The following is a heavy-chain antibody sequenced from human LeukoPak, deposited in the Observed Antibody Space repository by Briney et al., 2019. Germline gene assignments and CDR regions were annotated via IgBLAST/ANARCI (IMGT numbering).Heavy chain of an antibody. CDR1: GFTFSSYS. CDR3: ARGGILEWKYYYIDV. Sequence: PGRSLRLSCAASGFTFSSYSMNWVREAPGKGLEWVSAISSSSSYIYYADSVKGRFTISRDKAKNSLYLQMNSLRAEDTAVYYCARGGILEWKYYYIDVWGKGPAVTVSS. D-gene: IGHD3-3*01. CDR2: ISSSSSYI. J-gene: IGHJ6*03. V-gene: IGHV3-21*01.